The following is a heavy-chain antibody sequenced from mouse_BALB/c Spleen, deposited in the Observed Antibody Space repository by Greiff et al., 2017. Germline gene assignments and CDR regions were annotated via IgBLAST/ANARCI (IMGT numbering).Heavy chain of an antibody. CDR2: ISDGGSYT. J-gene: IGHJ3*01. D-gene: IGHD2-14*01. CDR3: AREGSYRYPFAY. Sequence: EVQGVESGGGLVKPGGSLKLSCAASGFTFSDYYMYWVRQTPEKRLEWVATISDGGSYTYYPDSVKGRFTISRDNAKNNLYLQMSSLKSEDTAMYYCAREGSYRYPFAYWGQGTLVTVSA. V-gene: IGHV5-4*02. CDR1: GFTFSDYY.